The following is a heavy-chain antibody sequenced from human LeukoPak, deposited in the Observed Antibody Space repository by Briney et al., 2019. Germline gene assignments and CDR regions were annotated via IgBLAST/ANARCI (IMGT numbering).Heavy chain of an antibody. CDR1: GGSISSYY. V-gene: IGHV4-59*01. Sequence: PSETLSLTCTVSGGSISSYYWSWIRQPPGKGLEWIGYIYYSGSTNYNPSLKSRVTISVDTSKNQFSLKLSSVTAADTAVYYCARAGSYDSSAYYFGHPGGAGPPRPNWFDPWGQGTLVTVSS. CDR3: ARAGSYDSSAYYFGHPGGAGPPRPNWFDP. CDR2: IYYSGST. J-gene: IGHJ5*02. D-gene: IGHD3-22*01.